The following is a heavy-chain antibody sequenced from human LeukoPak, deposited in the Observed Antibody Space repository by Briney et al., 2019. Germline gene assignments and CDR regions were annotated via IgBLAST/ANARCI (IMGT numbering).Heavy chain of an antibody. Sequence: ASVKVSCKASGYTFTGYYMHWVRQAPGQGLEWMGWINPNSGGTNYAQKFQGRVTMTRDTSISTAYMELSRLRSDDTAVYYCATDRGFCSTTSCYQGWYDPWGQGTLVTVSS. V-gene: IGHV1-2*02. J-gene: IGHJ5*02. CDR3: ATDRGFCSTTSCYQGWYDP. CDR1: GYTFTGYY. D-gene: IGHD2-2*01. CDR2: INPNSGGT.